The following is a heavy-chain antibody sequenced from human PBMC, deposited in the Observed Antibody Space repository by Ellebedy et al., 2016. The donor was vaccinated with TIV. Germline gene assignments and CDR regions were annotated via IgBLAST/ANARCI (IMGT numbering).Heavy chain of an antibody. D-gene: IGHD1-26*01. CDR2: IRNSGGST. CDR1: GFTFFSYA. CDR3: AKDNSGTYYYYGMDV. J-gene: IGHJ6*02. Sequence: GESLKISCAASGFTFFSYAMNWVRPAPGKGLEWVSSIRNSGGSTHYADSVKGRFTISRDNSKNTLYLQMNSLRAEDTAVYYCAKDNSGTYYYYGMDVWGQGTTVTVSS. V-gene: IGHV3-23*01.